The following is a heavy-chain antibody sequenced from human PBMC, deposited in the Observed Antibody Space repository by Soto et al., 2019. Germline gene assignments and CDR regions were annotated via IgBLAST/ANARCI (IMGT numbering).Heavy chain of an antibody. CDR3: AKALREYYYYALDV. V-gene: IGHV3-30*18. CDR1: GFTFSSYG. J-gene: IGHJ6*02. Sequence: QVQLVESGGGVVQPGRSLRLSCAASGFTFSSYGIHWVRQAPGKGLEWVTVISYDGSNKYYADSVKGRFTISRDNSKNPLYLQMNSLRAEDTAVYYCAKALREYYYYALDVWGQGTTVTVSS. D-gene: IGHD4-17*01. CDR2: ISYDGSNK.